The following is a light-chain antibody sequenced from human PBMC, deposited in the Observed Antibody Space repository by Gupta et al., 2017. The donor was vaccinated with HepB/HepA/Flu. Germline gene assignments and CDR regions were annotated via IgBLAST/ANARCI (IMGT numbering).Light chain of an antibody. J-gene: IGKJ1*01. CDR3: QHEGSSPLT. Sequence: EIVFTQSPATLYLSPGERSTLSCRARQSVRSSYLAWYQQKPGQAPRLLIYGASSRASGFPDRFSGSGSGTEFTLTISRREPEDFAVYYCQHEGSSPLTFGQGTKVEIK. V-gene: IGKV3-20*01. CDR2: GAS. CDR1: QSVRSSY.